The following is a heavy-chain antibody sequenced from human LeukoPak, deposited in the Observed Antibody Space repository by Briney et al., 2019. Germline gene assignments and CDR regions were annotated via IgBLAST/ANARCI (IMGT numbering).Heavy chain of an antibody. V-gene: IGHV4-4*07. CDR3: ARDPPEGYYYYMDV. D-gene: IGHD1-14*01. CDR2: IYTSGST. CDR1: GGSISSYY. J-gene: IGHJ6*03. Sequence: SETLSLTCTVSGGSISSYYWSWIRRPAGKGLEWIGRIYTSGSTNYNPSLKSRVTMSVDTSKNQFSLKLSSVTAADTAVYYCARDPPEGYYYYMDVWGKGTTVTVSS.